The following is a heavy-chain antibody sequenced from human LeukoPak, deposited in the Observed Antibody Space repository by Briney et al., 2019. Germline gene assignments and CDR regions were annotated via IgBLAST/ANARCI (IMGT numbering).Heavy chain of an antibody. J-gene: IGHJ3*02. D-gene: IGHD5-24*01. CDR2: VNHSGSS. CDR3: ARAHPRRDLGGAFDI. CDR1: GGSFSGHS. Sequence: SETLSLTCGVYGGSFSGHSWSWIRQPPGKGLEWIAEVNHSGSSNYNPSLKSRVTISVDTSKNQFSLKLSSVTAADTAVYYCARAHPRRDLGGAFDIWGQGIMVTVSS. V-gene: IGHV4-34*01.